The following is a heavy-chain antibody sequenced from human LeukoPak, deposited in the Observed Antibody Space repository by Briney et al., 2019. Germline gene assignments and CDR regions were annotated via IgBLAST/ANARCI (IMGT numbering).Heavy chain of an antibody. J-gene: IGHJ4*02. Sequence: GGSLRLSCAASGFILSSYNMNWVRQAPGKGLEWVSFISSDADAIYYADSVKGRFTISRDSAKNSLYLQMNSLRAEDTAVYYCARVSRVTPRFWGQGTLVTVSS. D-gene: IGHD2-21*02. CDR3: ARVSRVTPRF. V-gene: IGHV3-48*01. CDR2: ISSDADAI. CDR1: GFILSSYN.